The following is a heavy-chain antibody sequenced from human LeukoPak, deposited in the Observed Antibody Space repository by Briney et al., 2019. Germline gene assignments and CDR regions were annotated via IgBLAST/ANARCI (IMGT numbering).Heavy chain of an antibody. CDR1: GGSISSYY. CDR3: ARGPYGSGSYWGHYYYYMDV. V-gene: IGHV4-59*12. CDR2: IYYSGST. Sequence: SETLSLTCTVSGGSISSYYWSWIRQPPGKGLEWIGYIYYSGSTNYNPSLKSRVTISVDTSKNQFSLKLSSVTAADTAVYYCARGPYGSGSYWGHYYYYMDVWGKGTTVTVSS. D-gene: IGHD3-10*01. J-gene: IGHJ6*03.